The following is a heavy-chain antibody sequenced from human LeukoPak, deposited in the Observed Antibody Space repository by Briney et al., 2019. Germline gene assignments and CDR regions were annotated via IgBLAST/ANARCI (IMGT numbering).Heavy chain of an antibody. Sequence: SETLSLTCTVSGGSISSYYWSWIRQPPGKGLEWIGYIYYSGSTNYNPSLKSRVTISVDTSKNQFSLKLSSVTAADTAVYYCARMDCDYVWGSYEDYWGQGTLVTVSS. CDR1: GGSISSYY. V-gene: IGHV4-59*01. CDR3: ARMDCDYVWGSYEDY. J-gene: IGHJ4*02. CDR2: IYYSGST. D-gene: IGHD3-16*01.